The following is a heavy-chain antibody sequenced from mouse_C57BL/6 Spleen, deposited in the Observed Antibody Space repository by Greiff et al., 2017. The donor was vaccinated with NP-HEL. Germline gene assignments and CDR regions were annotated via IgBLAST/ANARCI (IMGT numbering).Heavy chain of an antibody. CDR1: GFSLTSYG. CDR2: IWSGGST. Sequence: QVQLKESGPGLVQPSQRLSITCTVSGFSLTSYGVHWVRQSPGKGLEWLGVIWSGGSTDYNAAFISRLSISKDNSKSQVFFKMNSLQADDTAIYYCARNFYDYDVRYAMDYWGQGTSVTVSS. J-gene: IGHJ4*01. D-gene: IGHD2-4*01. V-gene: IGHV2-2*01. CDR3: ARNFYDYDVRYAMDY.